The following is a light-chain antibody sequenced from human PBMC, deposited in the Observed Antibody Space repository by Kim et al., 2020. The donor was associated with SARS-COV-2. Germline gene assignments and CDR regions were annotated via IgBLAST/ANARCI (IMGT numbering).Light chain of an antibody. J-gene: IGLJ3*02. Sequence: GHMVTISCSGSSSNIGSNIVNWYQQRPGTAPKVLIYRENQRPSGVPDRFTGSKSGPSASLAISGLQSEDEADYYCAVWDDSLNGPVFGGGTKLTVL. CDR2: REN. V-gene: IGLV1-44*01. CDR1: SSNIGSNI. CDR3: AVWDDSLNGPV.